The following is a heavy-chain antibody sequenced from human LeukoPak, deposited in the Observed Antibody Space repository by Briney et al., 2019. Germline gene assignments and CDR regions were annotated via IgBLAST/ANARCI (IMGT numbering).Heavy chain of an antibody. CDR1: GGTFSSYA. V-gene: IGHV1-69*13. Sequence: SVKVSCKASGGTFSSYAISWVRQAPGQGLEWMGGIIPIFGTANYAQKFQGRVTITADESTNTAYMEVNRLRSDDTAVYYCARAEDQGRYFDWLPGFDPWGQGTLVTVSS. J-gene: IGHJ5*02. D-gene: IGHD3-9*01. CDR3: ARAEDQGRYFDWLPGFDP. CDR2: IIPIFGTA.